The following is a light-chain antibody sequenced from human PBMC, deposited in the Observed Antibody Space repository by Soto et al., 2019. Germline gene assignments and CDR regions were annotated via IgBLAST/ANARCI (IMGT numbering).Light chain of an antibody. CDR3: QQYNLWPQT. CDR1: QSVSSN. J-gene: IGKJ1*01. Sequence: EIVMTQSLATLSVSPGERATLSCRASQSVSSNLAWYQQKPGQAPRLLIYGASTRATGIPARFGGSGSGTDFTLTISSLQSEDFAVYYCQQYNLWPQTFGQGTNVEIK. V-gene: IGKV3-15*01. CDR2: GAS.